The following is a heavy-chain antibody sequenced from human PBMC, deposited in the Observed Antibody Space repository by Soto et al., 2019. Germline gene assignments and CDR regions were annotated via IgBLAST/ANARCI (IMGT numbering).Heavy chain of an antibody. Sequence: QVQLVQSGAEVKKPGSSVKVSCKASGGTFSSYTISWVRQAPGQGLEWMGRIIPILGIANYAQKFQGRVTITADKSTSTAYMELSSLRSEDTAVYYCVRDSVKYCSGGSCYSPYFDYWGQGTLVTVSS. CDR1: GGTFSSYT. D-gene: IGHD2-15*01. V-gene: IGHV1-69*08. CDR3: VRDSVKYCSGGSCYSPYFDY. CDR2: IIPILGIA. J-gene: IGHJ4*02.